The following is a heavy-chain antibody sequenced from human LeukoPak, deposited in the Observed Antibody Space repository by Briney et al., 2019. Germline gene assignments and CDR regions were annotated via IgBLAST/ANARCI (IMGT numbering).Heavy chain of an antibody. CDR2: ISASSRYI. V-gene: IGHV3-21*01. CDR1: GFDFNAYS. CDR3: ARDGPPVSDAFDI. Sequence: GGSLRLSCAASGFDFNAYSMNWVRQTPGKGLEWVSSISASSRYIYYADSVKGRFTISRDNAKKSLYLQMNSLRAEDTAVYYCARDGPPVSDAFDIWGQGTMVTVSS. J-gene: IGHJ3*02.